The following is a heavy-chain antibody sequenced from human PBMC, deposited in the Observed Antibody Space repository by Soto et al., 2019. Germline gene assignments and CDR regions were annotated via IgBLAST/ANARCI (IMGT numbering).Heavy chain of an antibody. CDR3: ARGRRTTVTIDY. Sequence: PSETLSLTCAVSGGSFSGYIWTWIRQTPGKGLQWIGQINHSGSSIYNPSLKSRVTISVDTSKNQFSLKLSSVTAADTAVYYCARGRRTTVTIDYWGQGTLVTV. D-gene: IGHD4-17*01. V-gene: IGHV4-34*01. CDR2: INHSGSS. J-gene: IGHJ4*02. CDR1: GGSFSGYI.